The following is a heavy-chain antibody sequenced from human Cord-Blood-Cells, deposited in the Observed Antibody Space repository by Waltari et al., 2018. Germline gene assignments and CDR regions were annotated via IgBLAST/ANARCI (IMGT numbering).Heavy chain of an antibody. CDR2: ISGSGGST. CDR3: AKARSSGYYYYMDV. CDR1: GFTFSSYA. Sequence: EVQLLESGGGLVQPGGSLRLSCAASGFTFSSYAMSWVRQAPGKGLAWVSAISGSGGSTYYADSVKGRFTISRDNSKNTLYLQMNSLRAEDTAVYYCAKARSSGYYYYMDVWGKGTTVTVSS. J-gene: IGHJ6*03. V-gene: IGHV3-23*01. D-gene: IGHD6-6*01.